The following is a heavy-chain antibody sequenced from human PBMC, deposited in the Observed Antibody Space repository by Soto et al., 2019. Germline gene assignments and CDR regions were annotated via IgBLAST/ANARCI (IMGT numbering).Heavy chain of an antibody. CDR1: GFTFSSYG. CDR2: ISYDGSNK. CDR3: AKDATFSSGWNNWFDP. V-gene: IGHV3-30*18. D-gene: IGHD6-19*01. Sequence: QVQLVESGGGVVQPGRSLRLSCAASGFTFSSYGMHWVRQAPGKGLEWVAVISYDGSNKYYADSVKGRFTISRDNSKNTLDLQMTSLRAEDTAVYYCAKDATFSSGWNNWFDPWGQGTLVTVSS. J-gene: IGHJ5*02.